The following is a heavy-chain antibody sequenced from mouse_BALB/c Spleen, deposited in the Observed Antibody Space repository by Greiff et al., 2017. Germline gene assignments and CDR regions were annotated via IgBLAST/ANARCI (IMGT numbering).Heavy chain of an antibody. Sequence: EVMLVESGGGLVQPGGSRKLSCAASGFTFSSFGMHWVRQAPEKGLEWVAYISSGSSTIYYADTVKGRFTISRDNPKNTLFLQMTSLRSEDTAMYYCSRKNVSSYYFDYWGQGTTLTVSS. CDR3: SRKNVSSYYFDY. J-gene: IGHJ2*01. V-gene: IGHV5-17*02. D-gene: IGHD1-1*01. CDR2: ISSGSSTI. CDR1: GFTFSSFG.